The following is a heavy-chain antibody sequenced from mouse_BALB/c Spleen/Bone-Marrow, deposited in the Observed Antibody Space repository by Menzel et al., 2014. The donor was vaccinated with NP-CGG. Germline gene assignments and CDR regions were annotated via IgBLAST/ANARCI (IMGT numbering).Heavy chain of an antibody. V-gene: IGHV2-9*02. J-gene: IGHJ4*01. Sequence: VKLMESGPGLVAPSQSLSISCTVSGFSLTSYGVHWVRQPPGKGLEWLGVMWAGGSTDYNSALMSRLSITKDNSKSQLFLRMNSLQTDDTAMYFCARAPLYYGSSIYAMDYWGQGTSVTVSS. CDR1: GFSLTSYG. CDR2: MWAGGST. D-gene: IGHD1-1*01. CDR3: ARAPLYYGSSIYAMDY.